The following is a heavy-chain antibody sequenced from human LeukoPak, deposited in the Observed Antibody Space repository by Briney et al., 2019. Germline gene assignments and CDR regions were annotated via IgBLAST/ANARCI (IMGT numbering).Heavy chain of an antibody. CDR2: IISRASGGAT. CDR3: TTGLDIIVVDQLVPFDF. V-gene: IGHV3-15*01. Sequence: GGSLRLSCAASGFTFPNAWMTWVRQAPGKGLEWVGRIISRASGGATDYAAAVKGRFTISRDDSTDTVFLHMDTLKTEDTAVYYCTTGLDIIVVDQLVPFDFWGQGTLVTVSS. CDR1: GFTFPNAW. J-gene: IGHJ4*02. D-gene: IGHD2-15*01.